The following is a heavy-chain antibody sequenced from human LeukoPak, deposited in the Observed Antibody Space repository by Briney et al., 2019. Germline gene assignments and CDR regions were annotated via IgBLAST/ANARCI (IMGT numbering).Heavy chain of an antibody. CDR3: ARDLLGWELHYFDY. CDR1: GFTFSSYG. J-gene: IGHJ4*02. Sequence: GGSLRLSCAASGFTFSSYGMSWVRQAPGKGLEWVSAISGSSSYIYYADSVKGRFSIPRDNAKNSLYLQMNSLRAEDTAVYYCARDLLGWELHYFDYWGQGTLVTVSS. V-gene: IGHV3-21*01. CDR2: ISGSSSYI. D-gene: IGHD1-26*01.